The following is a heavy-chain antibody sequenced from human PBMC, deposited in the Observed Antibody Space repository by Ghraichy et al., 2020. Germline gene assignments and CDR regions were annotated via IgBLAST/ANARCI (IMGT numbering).Heavy chain of an antibody. CDR3: ARLMGTTTIWDY. CDR1: GFIFSNHW. V-gene: IGHV3-7*01. J-gene: IGHJ4*02. Sequence: GESLNISCAASGFIFSNHWMSWVRQAPGQGLEWGASIRPDGSDKFYLDSVRGRFTISRDGVTNSLFLQMNSLRAEDTAMYFCARLMGTTTIWDYWGQGTLVTVSS. D-gene: IGHD1-26*01. CDR2: IRPDGSDK.